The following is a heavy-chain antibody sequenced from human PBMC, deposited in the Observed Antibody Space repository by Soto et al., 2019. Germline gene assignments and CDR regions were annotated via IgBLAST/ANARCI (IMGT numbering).Heavy chain of an antibody. D-gene: IGHD2-2*01. Sequence: QVQLVQSGAEVKKPGASVKVSCKASGYTFTSYAMHWVRQAPGQRLEWMGWINAGNGNTKYSQKFQGRVTITRDTSASTAYMELRSLRSEDTAVYYCARLVVPAAITGGMDVWGQGTTVTVSS. V-gene: IGHV1-3*01. CDR3: ARLVVPAAITGGMDV. J-gene: IGHJ6*02. CDR1: GYTFTSYA. CDR2: INAGNGNT.